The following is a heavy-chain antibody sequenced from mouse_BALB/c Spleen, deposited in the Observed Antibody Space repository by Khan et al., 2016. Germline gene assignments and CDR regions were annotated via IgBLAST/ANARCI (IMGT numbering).Heavy chain of an antibody. CDR2: IISGGHT. J-gene: IGHJ1*01. Sequence: EVELVESGGGLVKPGGSLKLSCAASGFTFSYYAMSWVRKTPEKRLEWVASIISGGHTYYPDSVKGRFTIPRDNARNILYLQMSSLGSEDTAMYYFARAGGYFDVWGAGTTVTVSS. CDR3: ARAGGYFDV. V-gene: IGHV5-6-5*01. CDR1: GFTFSYYA.